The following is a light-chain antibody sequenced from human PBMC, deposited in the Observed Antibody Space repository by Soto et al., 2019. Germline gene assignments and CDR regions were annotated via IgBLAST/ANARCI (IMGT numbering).Light chain of an antibody. CDR1: QSINKW. CDR2: EVS. J-gene: IGKJ1*01. CDR3: QHYSGDRAT. Sequence: DILLTQSPSTLSASVGDRVTISCRASQSINKWLAWYQHKPGKAPNLLIYEVSTLHSGVPSRCSGSGSGTEFTLTISSLRPDDFATYYCQHYSGDRATFGQGTKVEI. V-gene: IGKV1-5*03.